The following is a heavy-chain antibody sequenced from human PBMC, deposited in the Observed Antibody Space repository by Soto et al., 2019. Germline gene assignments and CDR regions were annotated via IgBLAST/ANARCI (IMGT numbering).Heavy chain of an antibody. V-gene: IGHV1-18*01. CDR2: ISAYNGNT. CDR3: ASGGFLEWLSGAPDAFDI. Sequence: ASVKVSCKASGYTFTSYGISWVRQAPGQGLEWMGWISAYNGNTNYAQKLQGRVTMTTDTSTSTAYMELRSLRSDDTAVYYCASGGFLEWLSGAPDAFDIWGQGTMVTVSS. CDR1: GYTFTSYG. J-gene: IGHJ3*02. D-gene: IGHD3-3*01.